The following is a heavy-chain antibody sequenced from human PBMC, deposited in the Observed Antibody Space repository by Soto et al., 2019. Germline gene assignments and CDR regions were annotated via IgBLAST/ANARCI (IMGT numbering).Heavy chain of an antibody. D-gene: IGHD6-13*01. V-gene: IGHV3-48*02. CDR3: ARDIGAAADGGDYYYGMDV. Sequence: GGSLRLSCAASGFTFSSYSMNWVRQAPGKGLEWVSYIRSSSSTIYYADSVKGRFTISRDNAKNSLYLQMSSLRDEERAVYYCARDIGAAADGGDYYYGMDVWGQGTTVTVSS. J-gene: IGHJ6*02. CDR1: GFTFSSYS. CDR2: IRSSSSTI.